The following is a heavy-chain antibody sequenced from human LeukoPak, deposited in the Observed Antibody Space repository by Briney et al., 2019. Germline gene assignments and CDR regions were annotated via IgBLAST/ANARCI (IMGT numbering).Heavy chain of an antibody. CDR3: SRENGAFSPFGY. V-gene: IGHV4-4*02. CDR1: GGSISNTNW. Sequence: SGTLSLTCGVSGGSISNTNWWSWVRQPPGQGLEWIGEISLTGLTHYNPSLESRVTVSLDKSENQLSLNLTSVTAADTAVYYCSRENGAFSPFGYWGQGILVTVSS. D-gene: IGHD2-8*01. CDR2: ISLTGLT. J-gene: IGHJ4*02.